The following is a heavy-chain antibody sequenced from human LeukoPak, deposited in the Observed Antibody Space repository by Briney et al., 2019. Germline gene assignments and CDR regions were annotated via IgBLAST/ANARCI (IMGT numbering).Heavy chain of an antibody. D-gene: IGHD6-13*01. CDR3: ARVDSSSWSEDY. V-gene: IGHV4-61*05. Sequence: SETLSLTCNVSGDYITTTNYYWAWIRQAPGKGLEWIGYIYYSGSTNYNPSLKSRVTISVDTSKNQFSLKLSSVTAADTAVYYCARVDSSSWSEDYWGQGTLVTVSS. CDR2: IYYSGST. CDR1: GDYITTTNYY. J-gene: IGHJ4*02.